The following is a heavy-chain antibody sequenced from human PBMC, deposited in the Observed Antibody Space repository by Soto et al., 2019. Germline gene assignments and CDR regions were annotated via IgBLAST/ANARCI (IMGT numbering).Heavy chain of an antibody. CDR2: IYYSGST. CDR1: GGSISSGGYY. J-gene: IGHJ5*02. D-gene: IGHD3-3*01. CDR3: ARVATPYYDFWGGHYHWFDP. V-gene: IGHV4-31*03. Sequence: SETLSLTCTVSGGSISSGGYYWSWIRQHPGKGLEWIGYIYYSGSTYYNPSLKSRVTISVDTSKNQFSLKLSSVTAADTAVYYCARVATPYYDFWGGHYHWFDPWGQGTLVTVSS.